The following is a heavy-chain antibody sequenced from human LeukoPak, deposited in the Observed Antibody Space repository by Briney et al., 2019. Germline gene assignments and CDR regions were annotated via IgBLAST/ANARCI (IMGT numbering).Heavy chain of an antibody. D-gene: IGHD6-19*01. Sequence: ASVKVSCKASGYTFTSYAMHWVRQAPGQRLEWMGWINAGNGNTKYSQKFQGRVTITRDTSASTAHMELSSLRSEDTAVYYCARAHLPLIAVAGEDWFDPWGQGTLVTVSS. CDR2: INAGNGNT. J-gene: IGHJ5*02. CDR1: GYTFTSYA. V-gene: IGHV1-3*01. CDR3: ARAHLPLIAVAGEDWFDP.